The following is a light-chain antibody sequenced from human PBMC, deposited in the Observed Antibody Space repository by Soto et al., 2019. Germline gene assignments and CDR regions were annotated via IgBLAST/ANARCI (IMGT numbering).Light chain of an antibody. CDR2: AAS. Sequence: DIQMTQSPSSLSASVGDRVTITCRASQSISNYLNWYQQKPGKAPKLLIYAASSMQSGVTSRYSGSGSGPELTLTISSPQPDDSATYYRQQRFSPLWTFGQGTKVEV. V-gene: IGKV1-39*01. J-gene: IGKJ1*01. CDR3: QQRFSPLWT. CDR1: QSISNY.